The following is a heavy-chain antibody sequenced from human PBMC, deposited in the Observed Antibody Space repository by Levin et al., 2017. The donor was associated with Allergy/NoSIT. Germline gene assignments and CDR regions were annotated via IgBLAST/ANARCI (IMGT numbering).Heavy chain of an antibody. V-gene: IGHV3-7*01. D-gene: IGHD2-15*01. J-gene: IGHJ4*02. Sequence: LSLTCAASGFTFRSYWMSWVRQAPGKGLEWVANIKQDGSEKYYVDSVKGRFTISRDNAKNSLYLQMNSLRAEDTAVYYCARDWPSLRDYWGQGTLVTVSS. CDR3: ARDWPSLRDY. CDR2: IKQDGSEK. CDR1: GFTFRSYW.